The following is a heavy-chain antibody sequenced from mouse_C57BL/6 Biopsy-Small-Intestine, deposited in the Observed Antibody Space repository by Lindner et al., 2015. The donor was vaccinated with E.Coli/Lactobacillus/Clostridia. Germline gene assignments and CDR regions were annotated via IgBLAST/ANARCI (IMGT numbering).Heavy chain of an antibody. CDR1: GYAFSSYW. J-gene: IGHJ2*01. D-gene: IGHD2-3*01. CDR3: ARWLLRGGYFDY. CDR2: IYPGDGDT. Sequence: VQLQESGAELVKPGASVKISCKASGYAFSSYWMNWVKQRPGKGLEWIGQIYPGDGDTNYNGKFKGKATLTADKSSSIAYMQLSSLTSEDSAVYFCARWLLRGGYFDYWGQGTTLTVSS. V-gene: IGHV1-80*01.